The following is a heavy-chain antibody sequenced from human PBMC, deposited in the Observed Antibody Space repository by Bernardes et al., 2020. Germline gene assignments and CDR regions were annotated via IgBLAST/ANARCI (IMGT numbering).Heavy chain of an antibody. CDR3: ARDWGYCSGGSCYSEDYFDF. Sequence: GGSLRLSCAASGFTFSSYAMSWVRQAPGKGLEWVSFISSSSNYIYYTDSVKGRFTISRDNAKNSLYLQMNSLRAEDTAVYYCARDWGYCSGGSCYSEDYFDFWGQGTLVTVSS. CDR1: GFTFSSYA. CDR2: ISSSSNYI. J-gene: IGHJ4*02. D-gene: IGHD2-15*01. V-gene: IGHV3-21*01.